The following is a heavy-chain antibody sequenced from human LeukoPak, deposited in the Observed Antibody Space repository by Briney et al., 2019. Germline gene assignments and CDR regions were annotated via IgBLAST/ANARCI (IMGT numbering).Heavy chain of an antibody. CDR3: AREDMISALDI. CDR2: ISSSSSTI. J-gene: IGHJ3*02. V-gene: IGHV3-48*04. Sequence: GGSLRLSCAASGFTFSSYSMNWVRQAPGKGLEWVSYISSSSSTIYYADSVKGRFTISRDNAKNSLYLQMNSLRAEDTAVYYCAREDMISALDIWGQGTMVTVSS. CDR1: GFTFSSYS. D-gene: IGHD3-22*01.